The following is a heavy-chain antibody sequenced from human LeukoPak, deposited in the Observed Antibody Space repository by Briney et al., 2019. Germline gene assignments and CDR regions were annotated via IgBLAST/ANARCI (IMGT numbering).Heavy chain of an antibody. CDR2: IIPIFGTA. CDR1: GYTFTGYY. Sequence: SVKVSCKASGYTFTGYYMHWVRQAPGQGLEWMGGIIPIFGTANYAQKFQGRVTITADKSTSTAYMELSSLRSEDTAVYYCARGGAARLSYYYYMDVWGKGTTVTVSS. CDR3: ARGGAARLSYYYYMDV. D-gene: IGHD6-6*01. V-gene: IGHV1-69*06. J-gene: IGHJ6*03.